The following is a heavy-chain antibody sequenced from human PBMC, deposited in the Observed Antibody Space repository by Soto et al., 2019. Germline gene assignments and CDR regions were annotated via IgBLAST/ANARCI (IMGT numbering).Heavy chain of an antibody. D-gene: IGHD2-15*01. V-gene: IGHV3-21*01. CDR3: ARDCSGGSCYPGMDV. J-gene: IGHJ6*02. CDR1: GFTFNSYT. Sequence: LRLSFAASGFTFNSYTINWVRQAPGKRLERLSSISSSGYIFSTDSVRGRFTISRDNAKNSVYLQINSLRAEDTAVYFCARDCSGGSCYPGMDVWGQGTTVTVSS. CDR2: ISSSGYI.